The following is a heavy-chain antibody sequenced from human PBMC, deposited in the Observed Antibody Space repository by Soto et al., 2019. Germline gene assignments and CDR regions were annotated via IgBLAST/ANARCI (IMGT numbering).Heavy chain of an antibody. J-gene: IGHJ4*02. D-gene: IGHD3-10*01. CDR1: GGSFSGYY. CDR3: ASGYGRTFDY. Sequence: QVQLQQWGAGLLKPSETLSLTCAVYGGSFSGYYWSWIRQPPGKGLEWIGEINHSGSTNYNPSLKSRVTISVDASKNQFSLKLSSVTATDTAVYYCASGYGRTFDYWGQGTLVTVSS. V-gene: IGHV4-34*01. CDR2: INHSGST.